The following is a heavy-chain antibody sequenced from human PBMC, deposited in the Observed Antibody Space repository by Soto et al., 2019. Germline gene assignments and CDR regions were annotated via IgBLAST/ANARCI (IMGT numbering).Heavy chain of an antibody. CDR1: GITFDAYG. D-gene: IGHD6-13*01. V-gene: IGHV3-20*01. Sequence: EVQLVESGGSVVRPGGSLRLSCAVSGITFDAYGMNWVRQVPGKGLEWVSSIDWDGERTEYADSVKGRFTVSRDNAENYRYLQMNGLGAEDTVLYRWAGGRGVGSTWSYYFDYWGQGTLVTVSS. J-gene: IGHJ4*02. CDR3: AGGRGVGSTWSYYFDY. CDR2: IDWDGERT.